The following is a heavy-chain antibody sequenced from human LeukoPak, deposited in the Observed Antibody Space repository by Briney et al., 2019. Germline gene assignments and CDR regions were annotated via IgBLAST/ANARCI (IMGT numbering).Heavy chain of an antibody. V-gene: IGHV4-39*07. CDR1: GGSISSSSYY. J-gene: IGHJ4*02. Sequence: SETLSLTCTVSGGSISSSSYYWGRIRQPPGKGLEWIGSIYYSGSTYYNPSLKSRVTISVDTSKNQFSLKLSSVTAADTAVYYCARDNRIEAGFSGYDYWGQGTLVTVSS. CDR2: IYYSGST. CDR3: ARDNRIEAGFSGYDY. D-gene: IGHD1-26*01.